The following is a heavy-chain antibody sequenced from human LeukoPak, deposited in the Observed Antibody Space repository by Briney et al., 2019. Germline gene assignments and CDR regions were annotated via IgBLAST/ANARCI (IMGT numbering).Heavy chain of an antibody. CDR3: AKQAGDYDSSGYPYYFDY. J-gene: IGHJ4*02. CDR2: ISSSGSTI. CDR1: GFTFSDYY. D-gene: IGHD3-22*01. Sequence: GGSLRLSCAASGFTFSDYYMSWIRQAPGKGLEWVSYISSSGSTIYYADSVKGRFTISRDNAKNSLYLQMNSLRAEDTALYYCAKQAGDYDSSGYPYYFDYWGQGTLVTVSS. V-gene: IGHV3-11*01.